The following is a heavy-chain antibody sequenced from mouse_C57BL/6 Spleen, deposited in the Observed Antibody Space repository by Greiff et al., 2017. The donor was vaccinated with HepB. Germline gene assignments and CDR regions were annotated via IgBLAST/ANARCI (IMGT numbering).Heavy chain of an antibody. D-gene: IGHD1-1*01. CDR1: GFTFSSYA. J-gene: IGHJ2*01. Sequence: EVKLVESGGGLVKPGGSLKLSCAASGFTFSSYAMSWVRQTPEKRLEWVATISDGGSYTYYPDNVKGRFTISRDNAKNNLYLQMSHLKSEDTAMYYCARGEGRYYYGSSSWYFDYWGQGTTLTVSS. V-gene: IGHV5-4*03. CDR2: ISDGGSYT. CDR3: ARGEGRYYYGSSSWYFDY.